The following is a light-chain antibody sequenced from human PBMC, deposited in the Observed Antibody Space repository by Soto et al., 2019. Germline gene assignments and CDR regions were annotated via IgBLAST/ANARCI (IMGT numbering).Light chain of an antibody. CDR3: QVRDVWPS. CDR2: DAS. Sequence: IVLTQSPVTLALSPVERAVLSCRASQSVSTSLAWYQHKPGQAPRLFIYDASKRAPGIPARFSGSGSGTDFTLTISSLEPEDFGVYYCQVRDVWPSFGQGTKVEI. J-gene: IGKJ1*01. CDR1: QSVSTS. V-gene: IGKV3-11*01.